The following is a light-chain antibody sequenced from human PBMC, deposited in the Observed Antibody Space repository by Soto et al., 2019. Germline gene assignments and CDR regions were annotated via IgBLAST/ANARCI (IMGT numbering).Light chain of an antibody. CDR3: QHYNNWPPIT. J-gene: IGKJ5*01. Sequence: MTQSPSSLSASPGERATLSCRASQSVSSNLAWYQQKPGQAPRLLIYGASAWATGIPARFTGSGSGTEFTLTVSSLQSEDFAVFYCQHYNNWPPITFGQGTRLEI. CDR2: GAS. CDR1: QSVSSN. V-gene: IGKV3-15*01.